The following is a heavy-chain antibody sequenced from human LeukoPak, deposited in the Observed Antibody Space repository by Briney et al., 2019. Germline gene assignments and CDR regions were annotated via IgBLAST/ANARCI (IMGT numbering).Heavy chain of an antibody. CDR2: ISGYNDNA. V-gene: IGHV1-18*01. J-gene: IGHJ5*02. CDR1: GYFFSTYG. D-gene: IGHD3-10*01. CDR3: AIAMGELRVWFDP. Sequence: ASVKVSCKTSGYFFSTYGISWVRQAPGQGLEWMGWISGYNDNALYAPKFHGRVTMTAATSTSTASLELRSLRSDDTAVYYCAIAMGELRVWFDPWGQGTLVTVSS.